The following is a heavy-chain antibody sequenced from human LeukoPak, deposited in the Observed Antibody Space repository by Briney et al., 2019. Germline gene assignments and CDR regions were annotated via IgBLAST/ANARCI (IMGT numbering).Heavy chain of an antibody. CDR1: GGSFSGYY. CDR3: ARGEPTNYDFWSGYPGKYYFDY. Sequence: PSETMSLTCAVYGGSFSGYYWSWIRQPPGKGLEWIGEINHSGSTNYNPSLKSRVTISVDTSKNQFSLKLSSVTAADMAVYYCARGEPTNYDFWSGYPGKYYFDYWGQGTLVTVSS. D-gene: IGHD3-3*01. CDR2: INHSGST. J-gene: IGHJ4*02. V-gene: IGHV4-34*01.